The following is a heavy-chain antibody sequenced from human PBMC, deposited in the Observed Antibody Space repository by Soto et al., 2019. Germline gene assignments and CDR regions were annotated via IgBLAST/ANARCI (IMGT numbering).Heavy chain of an antibody. CDR2: ISNRGRT. D-gene: IGHD3-22*01. CDR3: ARARQYYDCELDP. Sequence: QVQLQESGPGLVQPSQTLSLTCTVSGDSISRGAYYWTWIRQHPGKGLEWIGYISNRGRTYYNPSLTSRLTISLDTSENQFSLKLTSVTAADTAIYYCARARQYYDCELDPWGQGTLVTVSS. CDR1: GDSISRGAYY. J-gene: IGHJ5*02. V-gene: IGHV4-31*03.